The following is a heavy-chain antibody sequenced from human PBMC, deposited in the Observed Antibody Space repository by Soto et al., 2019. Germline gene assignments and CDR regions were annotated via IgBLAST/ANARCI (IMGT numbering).Heavy chain of an antibody. Sequence: QLQLQESGPGLVKPSETLSLTCTVSGGSISSSSYYWGWIRQPPGKGLEWIGSIYYSGSTYYNPSLKSRVTISVDTSKNQFSLKLSSVTAADTAVYYCARLAPYSSGLIDYWGQGTLVTVSS. D-gene: IGHD6-19*01. CDR2: IYYSGST. CDR3: ARLAPYSSGLIDY. CDR1: GGSISSSSYY. V-gene: IGHV4-39*01. J-gene: IGHJ4*02.